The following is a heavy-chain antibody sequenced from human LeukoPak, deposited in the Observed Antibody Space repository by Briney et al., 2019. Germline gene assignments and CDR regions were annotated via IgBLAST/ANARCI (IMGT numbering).Heavy chain of an antibody. J-gene: IGHJ4*02. CDR3: AKGAGFYSSGWSGYFDY. D-gene: IGHD6-19*01. Sequence: GGSLRLSCAASGLTFRNYAMSWVRQAPGKGLEWVSALGGSGGSTYYADSVQGRFTISRDNSKNTLYLQMHSLRAEDTAVYYCAKGAGFYSSGWSGYFDYWGQGTLVTVSS. CDR1: GLTFRNYA. V-gene: IGHV3-23*01. CDR2: LGGSGGST.